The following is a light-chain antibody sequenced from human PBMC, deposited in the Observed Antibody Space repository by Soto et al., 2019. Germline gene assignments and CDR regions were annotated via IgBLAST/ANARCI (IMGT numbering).Light chain of an antibody. J-gene: IGLJ1*01. CDR1: SSNIGANFD. CDR2: GNN. Sequence: QSVLTQPPSVTGAPGQRVTISCTGSSSNIGANFDVHWYRQLPGTAPKLLIYGNNNRPSGVPDRFSGTKSGTSASLAIAGLQAEDEADYYCQSYDSSLSGPVFGPGTKVTVL. CDR3: QSYDSSLSGPV. V-gene: IGLV1-40*01.